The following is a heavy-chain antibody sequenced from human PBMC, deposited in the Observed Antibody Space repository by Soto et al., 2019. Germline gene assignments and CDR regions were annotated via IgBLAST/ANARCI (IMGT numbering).Heavy chain of an antibody. Sequence: QVQLRQWGAGLLKPSETLSLTCAVYGGSFSGHWWNWIRQSPGKGLGWIGEIDHSGRTKHNPSLKSRVTISVDTSKNQFSLKLTSVTAADTAVYYCARWGGDGRNDNRFDPWGQGTLVTVSS. V-gene: IGHV4-34*01. CDR2: IDHSGRT. J-gene: IGHJ5*02. D-gene: IGHD1-1*01. CDR1: GGSFSGHW. CDR3: ARWGGDGRNDNRFDP.